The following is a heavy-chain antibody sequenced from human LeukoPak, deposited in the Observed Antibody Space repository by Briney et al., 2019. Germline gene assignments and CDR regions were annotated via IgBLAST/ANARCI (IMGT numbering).Heavy chain of an antibody. J-gene: IGHJ3*02. V-gene: IGHV1-46*01. Sequence: ASVKVSCKASGYTFTSYYMHWVRQAPGQGLEWMGIINPSGGSTSYAQKFQGRVTITADESTSTAYMELSSLRSEDTAVYYCATPLIPDAFDIWGQGTMVTVSS. CDR2: INPSGGST. D-gene: IGHD2-2*01. CDR3: ATPLIPDAFDI. CDR1: GYTFTSYY.